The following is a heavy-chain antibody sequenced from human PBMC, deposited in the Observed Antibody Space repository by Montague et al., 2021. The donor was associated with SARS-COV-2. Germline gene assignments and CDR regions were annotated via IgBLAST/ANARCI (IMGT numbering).Heavy chain of an antibody. CDR2: ISSSISYI. V-gene: IGHV3-21*01. D-gene: IGHD6-19*01. Sequence: SLRLSCAASVFTFSSYTMNWVRQAPGKGLEWVSSISSSISYIYXXXSXKGRFTISRDNAKNSLYLQLNSLRAEDTAVSYCARDRDSSGWFDYWGQGTLVTVSS. CDR3: ARDRDSSGWFDY. J-gene: IGHJ4*02. CDR1: VFTFSSYT.